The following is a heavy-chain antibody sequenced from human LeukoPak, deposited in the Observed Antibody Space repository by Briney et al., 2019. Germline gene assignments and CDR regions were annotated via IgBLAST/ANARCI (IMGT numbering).Heavy chain of an antibody. J-gene: IGHJ5*02. V-gene: IGHV4-39*07. Sequence: PSETLSLTCTVSGDSIINSPYYWGWIRQPPGKGLEWIGSVHYSGSTYYNPSLKSRLTISVDPSKNQFSLKLSSVTAADTAVYYCARVMDFSITMIVRNWFDPWGQGTLVTVSS. CDR1: GDSIINSPYY. CDR2: VHYSGST. CDR3: ARVMDFSITMIVRNWFDP. D-gene: IGHD3-22*01.